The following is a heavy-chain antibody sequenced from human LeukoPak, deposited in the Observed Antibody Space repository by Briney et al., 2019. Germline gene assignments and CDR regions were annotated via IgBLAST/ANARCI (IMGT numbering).Heavy chain of an antibody. Sequence: AASVKVFCKASGYTFTSYPIHWVRQAPGQRLEWMGWSNGGNGNTKYSQEFQDRVTITRDTSASKAYMELSSLRSEDMAVYYCARDSTGTGLLEYWGQGTLVTVSS. V-gene: IGHV1-3*02. J-gene: IGHJ4*02. CDR3: ARDSTGTGLLEY. CDR2: SNGGNGNT. D-gene: IGHD1-7*01. CDR1: GYTFTSYP.